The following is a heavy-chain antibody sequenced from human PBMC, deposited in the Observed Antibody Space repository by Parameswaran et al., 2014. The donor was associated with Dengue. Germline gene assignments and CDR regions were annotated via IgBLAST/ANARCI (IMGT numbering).Heavy chain of an antibody. CDR2: ISAYNGNT. V-gene: IGHV1-18*01. Sequence: WVRQAPGQGLEWMGWISAYNGNTNYAQKLQGRVTMTTDTSTSTAYMELRSLRSDDTAVYYCARGPVVVPAAIHNWFDPWGQGTLVTVSS. CDR3: ARGPVVVPAAIHNWFDP. J-gene: IGHJ5*02. D-gene: IGHD2-2*01.